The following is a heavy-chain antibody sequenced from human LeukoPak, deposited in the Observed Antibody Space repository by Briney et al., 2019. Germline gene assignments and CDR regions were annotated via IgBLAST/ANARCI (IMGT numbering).Heavy chain of an antibody. D-gene: IGHD2-8*01. J-gene: IGHJ4*02. CDR2: VIHSGRT. V-gene: IGHV4-34*12. CDR1: GGSFSDYY. CDR3: ARGILVLVYATFDN. Sequence: SETLSLTCAVYGGSFSDYYWTWIRQPPGRGLEWIGEVIHSGRTNYNPSLKSRVTISVDTSKSEFSLKLSSVTAADTAVYYCARGILVLVYATFDNWGQGSLVTVSS.